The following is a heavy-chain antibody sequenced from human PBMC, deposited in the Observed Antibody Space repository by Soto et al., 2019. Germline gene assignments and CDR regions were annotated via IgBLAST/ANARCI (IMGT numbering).Heavy chain of an antibody. CDR2: INPNSGGT. J-gene: IGHJ5*02. CDR3: ARAAYYDFWSGYYSRENWFAP. D-gene: IGHD3-3*01. Sequence: ASVKVSCKXSGYTFTGYYMHWVRQAPGQGLEWMGWINPNSGGTNYAQKFQGRVTMTRDTSISTAYMELSRLRSDDTAVYYCARAAYYDFWSGYYSRENWFAPWGHGTLVTVSS. V-gene: IGHV1-2*02. CDR1: GYTFTGYY.